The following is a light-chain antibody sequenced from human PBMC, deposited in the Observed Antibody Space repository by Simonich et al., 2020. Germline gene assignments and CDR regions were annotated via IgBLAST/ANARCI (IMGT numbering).Light chain of an antibody. CDR2: WAS. CDR1: QSVLYSSNNKNY. J-gene: IGKJ3*01. Sequence: DIVMTQSPDSLAVSLGERATINCKSSQSVLYSSNNKNYLAWYQQKPGPPPKLRIYWASTRESGVPDRFSGSGSGTDFTLTISSLQAEDVAVYYCQQYYSTPPITFGPGTKVDIK. V-gene: IGKV4-1*01. CDR3: QQYYSTPPIT.